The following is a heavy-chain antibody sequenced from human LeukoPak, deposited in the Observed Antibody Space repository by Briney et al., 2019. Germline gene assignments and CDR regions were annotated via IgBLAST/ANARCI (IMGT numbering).Heavy chain of an antibody. J-gene: IGHJ4*02. D-gene: IGHD6-13*01. CDR3: AKDLRAVAAAADNDY. Sequence: GGSLRLSCAASGFTVSGNYMSWVRQAPGKGLEWVSVIYTAGSTYNADSVKGRFTISRDNSKNTLYLQMNSLRAEDTAVYYCAKDLRAVAAAADNDYWGQGTLVTVSS. CDR2: IYTAGST. CDR1: GFTVSGNY. V-gene: IGHV3-53*01.